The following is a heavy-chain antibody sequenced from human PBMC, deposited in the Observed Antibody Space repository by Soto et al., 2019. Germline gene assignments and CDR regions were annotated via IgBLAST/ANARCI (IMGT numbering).Heavy chain of an antibody. V-gene: IGHV3-30-3*01. Sequence: QVQLVESGGGVVQPGRSLSLSCSASGFTFSSSAMLWVRQAPGKGLEWVAVITYDGGSQHYSDSVKGRFTISRDNSKNTLYLQMNSLRTDDTAVYYCARHPGATHCGGDCYWDWGQGTLVAVSS. CDR3: ARHPGATHCGGDCYWD. J-gene: IGHJ4*02. CDR1: GFTFSSSA. D-gene: IGHD2-21*02. CDR2: ITYDGGSQ.